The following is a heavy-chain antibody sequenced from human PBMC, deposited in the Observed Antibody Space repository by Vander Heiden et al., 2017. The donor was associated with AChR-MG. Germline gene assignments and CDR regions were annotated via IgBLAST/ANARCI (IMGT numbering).Heavy chain of an antibody. CDR1: GFTFSSYA. Sequence: EVQLLESGGGLVQPGGSLRLSCVASGFTFSSYAMSWVRQAPGKGLEWVSAISGSGGSTYYADSVKGRFTISRDNSKNTLYLQMNSLRAEDTAVYYCAKVRGSYCSGGSCYGTFDYWGQGTLVTVSS. V-gene: IGHV3-23*01. CDR2: ISGSGGST. J-gene: IGHJ4*02. CDR3: AKVRGSYCSGGSCYGTFDY. D-gene: IGHD2-15*01.